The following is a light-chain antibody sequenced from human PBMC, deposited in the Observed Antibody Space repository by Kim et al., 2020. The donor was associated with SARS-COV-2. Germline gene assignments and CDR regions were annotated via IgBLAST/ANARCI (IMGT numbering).Light chain of an antibody. CDR3: NSRDSSGNHWV. CDR2: GKN. CDR1: ALPKQY. V-gene: IGLV3-19*01. Sequence: GQTARITCSGDALPKQYAYWYQQKPGQAPVLVIYGKNNRPSGIPDRFSGSSSGNTASLTITGAQAEDEADYYCNSRDSSGNHWVFGGGTQLTVL. J-gene: IGLJ3*02.